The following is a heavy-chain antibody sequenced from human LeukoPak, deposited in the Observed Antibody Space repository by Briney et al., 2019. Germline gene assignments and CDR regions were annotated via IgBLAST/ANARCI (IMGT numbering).Heavy chain of an antibody. CDR2: IWFDGSNK. D-gene: IGHD1-1*01. CDR3: VRDPSGSGFAFDS. J-gene: IGHJ4*02. V-gene: IGHV3-33*01. CDR1: GFIFSNDA. Sequence: GRSLRLSCAASGFIFSNDAMHWVRQSPGKGLEWVAFIWFDGSNKHYADSVKGRFTISRDNSEDTLYLQMNSLRAEDTAVYYCVRDPSGSGFAFDSWGQGALVTVSS.